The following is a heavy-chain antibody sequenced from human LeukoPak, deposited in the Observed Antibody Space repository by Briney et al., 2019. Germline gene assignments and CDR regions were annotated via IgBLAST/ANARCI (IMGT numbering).Heavy chain of an antibody. J-gene: IGHJ5*02. V-gene: IGHV3-11*01. D-gene: IGHD1-14*01. Sequence: GGSLRLSCGASGFTFSDYYMSWIRQAPGKGLEWVSYISSSGSTIYYAVSVKGRFTISRDNAKNSLYLQMNSLRAEDTAVYDCARVPRNLDWFDPWGQGTLVTVSS. CDR1: GFTFSDYY. CDR2: ISSSGSTI. CDR3: ARVPRNLDWFDP.